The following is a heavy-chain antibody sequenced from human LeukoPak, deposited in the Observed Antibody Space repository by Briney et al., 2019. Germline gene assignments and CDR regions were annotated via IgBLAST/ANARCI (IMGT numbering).Heavy chain of an antibody. CDR2: ISSGSSTI. V-gene: IGHV3-48*04. Sequence: PGGSLRLSCVASGFSITTYAMNWVRQAPGKGLEWISYISSGSSTIYYADSVKGRFTISRDNAKNSLYLQMNSLRAEDTAVFYCARGGTYAYFDSWGQGTLVSVSS. D-gene: IGHD3-16*01. J-gene: IGHJ4*02. CDR1: GFSITTYA. CDR3: ARGGTYAYFDS.